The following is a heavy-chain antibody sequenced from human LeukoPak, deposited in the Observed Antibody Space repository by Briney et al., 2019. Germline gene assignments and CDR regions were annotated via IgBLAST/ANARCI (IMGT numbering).Heavy chain of an antibody. CDR3: ARAPWLVGNTDSFDI. V-gene: IGHV3-33*01. D-gene: IGHD6-19*01. CDR1: GFTFRTYG. CDR2: IWHDSSKE. Sequence: TGGSLRLSCAASGFTFRTYGMDWVRQAPGKGLEWVALIWHDSSKEYYADSVKGRFTVSRDNSKDTLYLQMNSLRVEDTAVYYCARAPWLVGNTDSFDIWGQGTMVTVSS. J-gene: IGHJ3*02.